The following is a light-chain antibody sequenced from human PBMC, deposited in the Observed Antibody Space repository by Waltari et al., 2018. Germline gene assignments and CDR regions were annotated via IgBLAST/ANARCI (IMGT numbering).Light chain of an antibody. CDR1: TSNLGSNP. V-gene: IGLV1-44*01. J-gene: IGLJ2*01. Sequence: QSVLTQPPSASGTPGQRVTIPCSGRTSNLGSNPVSWYQQLPGTAPKLLIYTDDQRPSGVPDRFSGSKSGTSASLAISGPQSEDEAHYHCSAWDDNLNGVIFGGGTKLTVL. CDR2: TDD. CDR3: SAWDDNLNGVI.